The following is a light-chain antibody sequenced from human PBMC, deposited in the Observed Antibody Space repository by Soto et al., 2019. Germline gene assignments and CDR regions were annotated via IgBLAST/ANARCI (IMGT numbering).Light chain of an antibody. J-gene: IGKJ5*01. Sequence: DIQMTQSPSSLSASVRDRVTITCRASQSIISYLNWYQQKPGKAPKLLIYAASSLQSGVPSRFSGSGSGTDFTLTISSLQPEDFATYYCQQSYSTPFTVGQGTRLEIK. CDR3: QQSYSTPFT. CDR2: AAS. V-gene: IGKV1-39*01. CDR1: QSIISY.